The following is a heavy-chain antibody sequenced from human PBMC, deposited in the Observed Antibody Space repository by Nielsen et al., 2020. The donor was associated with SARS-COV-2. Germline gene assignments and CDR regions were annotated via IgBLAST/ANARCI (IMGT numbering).Heavy chain of an antibody. D-gene: IGHD3-16*02. CDR1: GYTFTSYG. J-gene: IGHJ4*02. Sequence: ASVKVSCKASGYTFTSYGISWVRQAPGQGLEWMGWISAYNGNTNYAQKLQGRVTMTTDTSTSTAYMDLRSLRSDDTAVYYCARLVRKITFGGVIAHFDYWGQGTLVTVSS. V-gene: IGHV1-18*01. CDR2: ISAYNGNT. CDR3: ARLVRKITFGGVIAHFDY.